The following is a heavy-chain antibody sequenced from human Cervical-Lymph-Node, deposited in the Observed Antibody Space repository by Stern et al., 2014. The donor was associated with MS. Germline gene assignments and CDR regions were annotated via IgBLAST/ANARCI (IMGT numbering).Heavy chain of an antibody. CDR2: IKRNIDGGTT. Sequence: EVQLVESGGGLVKSGGSLKLSCAASGFTFSNAWMTWIRPAPGKGLEWVGRIKRNIDGGTTECAVPVTGRFTISRDDSISTLYLQMTGLKTEDTAIYYCTTNYGQPYWGQGTLVTVSS. J-gene: IGHJ4*02. CDR3: TTNYGQPY. D-gene: IGHD3-10*01. V-gene: IGHV3-15*01. CDR1: GFTFSNAW.